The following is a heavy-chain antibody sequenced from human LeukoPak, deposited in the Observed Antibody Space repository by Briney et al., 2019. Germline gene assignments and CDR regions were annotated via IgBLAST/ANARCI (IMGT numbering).Heavy chain of an antibody. CDR2: INPNSGGT. CDR1: GYTFTGYY. Sequence: ASVKVSCKASGYTFTGYYMHWVRQAPGQGLEWMGWINPNSGGTNYAQEFQGRVTMTRDTSISTAYMELSRLRSDDTAVYYCARDYSNYYYYYYMDVWGKGTTVTVSS. D-gene: IGHD4-11*01. CDR3: ARDYSNYYYYYYMDV. J-gene: IGHJ6*03. V-gene: IGHV1-2*02.